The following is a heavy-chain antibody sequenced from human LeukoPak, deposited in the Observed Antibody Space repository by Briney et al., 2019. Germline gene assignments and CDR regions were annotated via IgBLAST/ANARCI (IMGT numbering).Heavy chain of an antibody. J-gene: IGHJ4*02. V-gene: IGHV4-30-2*01. CDR2: IYHSGGT. D-gene: IGHD4-17*01. CDR3: AGGSTVTHGGY. Sequence: TLSLTCAVSGGSISSGGYSWSWIRQPPGKGLEWIGYIYHSGGTYYNPSLKSRVTISVDRSKNQFSLKLSSVTAADTAVYYCAGGSTVTHGGYWGQGTLVTVSS. CDR1: GGSISSGGYS.